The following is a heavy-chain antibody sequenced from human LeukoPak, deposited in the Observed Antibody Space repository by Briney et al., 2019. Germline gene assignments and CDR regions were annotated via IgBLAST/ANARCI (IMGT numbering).Heavy chain of an antibody. CDR2: TYYSGST. J-gene: IGHJ4*02. V-gene: IGHV4-30-4*01. CDR1: GGSISSGDYY. Sequence: SQTLSLTCTVSGGSISSGDYYWSWIRQPPGKGLEWIGYTYYSGSTYYNPSLKSRVTISVDTSKNQFSLKLSSVTAADTAVYYCARVPNILGIAFGFDYWGQGTLVTVSS. D-gene: IGHD7-27*01. CDR3: ARVPNILGIAFGFDY.